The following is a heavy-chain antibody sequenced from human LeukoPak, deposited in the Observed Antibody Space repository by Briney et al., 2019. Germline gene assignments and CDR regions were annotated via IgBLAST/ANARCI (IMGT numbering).Heavy chain of an antibody. CDR1: GYTFTSYY. Sequence: ASVKVSCTASGYTFTSYYMHWVRQAPGKGLEWMGGFDPEDGETIYAQKFQGRVTMTEDTSTDTAYMELSSLRSEDTAVYYCATTSYGYRRIYYYYGMDVWGQGTTVTVSS. CDR2: FDPEDGET. J-gene: IGHJ6*02. D-gene: IGHD5-18*01. CDR3: ATTSYGYRRIYYYYGMDV. V-gene: IGHV1-24*01.